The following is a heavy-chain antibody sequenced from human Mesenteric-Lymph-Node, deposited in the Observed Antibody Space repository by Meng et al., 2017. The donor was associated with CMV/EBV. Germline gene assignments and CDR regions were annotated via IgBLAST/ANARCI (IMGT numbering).Heavy chain of an antibody. CDR1: GGSISSSSYY. CDR2: IYYTGST. Sequence: SETLSLTCTVSGGSISSSSYYWSWIRQPPGKGLEWIGYIYYTGSTNYNASLKSRVSISVDRSKYQFSLKLNSVTAADTAVYYCARETNYYGPQPYYFDYWGQGMLVTVSS. CDR3: ARETNYYGPQPYYFDY. V-gene: IGHV4-61*01. J-gene: IGHJ4*02. D-gene: IGHD3-10*01.